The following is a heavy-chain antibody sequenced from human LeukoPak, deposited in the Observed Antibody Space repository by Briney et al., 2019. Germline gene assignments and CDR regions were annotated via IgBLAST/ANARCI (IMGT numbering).Heavy chain of an antibody. CDR2: IYYSGST. CDR1: GGSISSGDYY. D-gene: IGHD3-16*01. V-gene: IGHV4-61*08. J-gene: IGHJ4*02. Sequence: SETLSLTCTVSGGSISSGDYYWSWIRQPPGKGLEWIGYIYYSGSTNYNPSLKSRVTISVDTSKEQFSLKVNSVTAADTAVYYCTRGAGWLIDYWGQGILVTVSS. CDR3: TRGAGWLIDY.